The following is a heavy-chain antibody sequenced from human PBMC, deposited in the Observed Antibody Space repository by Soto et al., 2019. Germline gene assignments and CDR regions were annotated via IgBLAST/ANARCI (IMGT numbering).Heavy chain of an antibody. V-gene: IGHV3-33*01. Sequence: QVQLVESGGGVVQPGTSLRLSCAASGFTFSIYGMHWVRQAPGKGLEWVAVIWHDGSNKYYADSVKGRFTISRDNSKNTLYLQMNSLRAEDTAVYYCARELDIAAAGNRNWFAPWGQGTLVTVSS. J-gene: IGHJ5*02. CDR1: GFTFSIYG. CDR3: ARELDIAAAGNRNWFAP. CDR2: IWHDGSNK. D-gene: IGHD6-13*01.